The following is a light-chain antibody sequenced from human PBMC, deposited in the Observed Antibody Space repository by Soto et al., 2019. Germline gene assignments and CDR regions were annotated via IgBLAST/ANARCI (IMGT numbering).Light chain of an antibody. CDR3: QQYGSSPRT. CDR1: QSISGY. Sequence: EIVLTQSPAPLSLSPGERATLSCRASQSISGYLGWYQQKPGQAPRLLIYADSNRATGIPDRFSGSGSGTDFTLTITRLEPEDFAVYYCQQYGSSPRTLGQGTRLEIK. J-gene: IGKJ5*01. CDR2: ADS. V-gene: IGKV3-20*01.